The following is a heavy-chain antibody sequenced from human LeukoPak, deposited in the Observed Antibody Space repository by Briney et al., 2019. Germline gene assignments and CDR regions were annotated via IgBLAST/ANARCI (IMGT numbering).Heavy chain of an antibody. CDR1: GFSFRRYA. Sequence: PGGSLRLSCQVSGFSFRRYALHWVRQAPVKGLKWVAVISYDGSKEEYRDAVKGRFTISRDNSKNTLYLQMNSLRVEDTAVYYCARDGMIGYCSSTSCYAKGYFDYWGQGTLVTVSS. CDR2: ISYDGSKE. D-gene: IGHD2-2*01. CDR3: ARDGMIGYCSSTSCYAKGYFDY. J-gene: IGHJ4*02. V-gene: IGHV3-30*10.